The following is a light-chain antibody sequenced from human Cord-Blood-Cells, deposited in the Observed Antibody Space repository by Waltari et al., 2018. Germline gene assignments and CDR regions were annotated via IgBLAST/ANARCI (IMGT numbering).Light chain of an antibody. J-gene: IGKJ1*01. V-gene: IGKV3-15*01. CDR2: GAF. CDR1: QSVRSN. CDR3: QQYNNWPWT. Sequence: EIVMTQSPATLSVSPGERATLSCRASQSVRSNLAWYQQEPGQAPRLLIYGAFTSDTGIPARFSGSGSGTEFTLTISSLQSEDFAVYYCQQYNNWPWTFGQGTKVEIK.